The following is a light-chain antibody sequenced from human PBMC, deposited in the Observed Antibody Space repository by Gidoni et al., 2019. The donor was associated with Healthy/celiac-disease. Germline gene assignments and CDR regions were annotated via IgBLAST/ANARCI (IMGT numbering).Light chain of an antibody. CDR1: QGISNY. CDR2: AAS. Sequence: DIQMTQSPSSLSESVGDRVTITCRASQGISNYLAWYQQKPGKVPKLLIYAASTLQSGVPSRFSGSGSGTDFTLTISSLQPEDVATYYCQKYNSAPWTFXQXTKVEIK. J-gene: IGKJ1*01. CDR3: QKYNSAPWT. V-gene: IGKV1-27*01.